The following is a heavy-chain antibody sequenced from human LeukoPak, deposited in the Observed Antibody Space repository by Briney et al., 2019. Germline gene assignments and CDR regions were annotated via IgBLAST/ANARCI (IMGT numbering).Heavy chain of an antibody. J-gene: IGHJ5*02. CDR3: ARGSATLYYDFWSGSMRPNWFDP. CDR1: GGSFSGYY. Sequence: SETLSLTCAVYGGSFSGYYWNWIRQSPGKGLEWIGEINHSGSTNYNPSLKSRVTISLDTSNNQFSLKLSSVTAADTAVYYCARGSATLYYDFWSGSMRPNWFDPWGQGTLVTVSS. D-gene: IGHD3-3*01. V-gene: IGHV4-34*01. CDR2: INHSGST.